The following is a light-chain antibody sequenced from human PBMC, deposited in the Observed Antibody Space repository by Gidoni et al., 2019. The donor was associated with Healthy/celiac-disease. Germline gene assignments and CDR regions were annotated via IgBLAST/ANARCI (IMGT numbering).Light chain of an antibody. Sequence: QSALTQPASVSGSPGQSITISCTGTSSDVGGYNYVSWYQQHPGKAPKLMIYEVSNRPSGVSNRFSGSKSGNTASLTISGLQAKDEADYYCSSYPSSSTLVFGGGTKLTVL. CDR1: SSDVGGYNY. CDR3: SSYPSSSTLV. CDR2: EVS. J-gene: IGLJ2*01. V-gene: IGLV2-14*01.